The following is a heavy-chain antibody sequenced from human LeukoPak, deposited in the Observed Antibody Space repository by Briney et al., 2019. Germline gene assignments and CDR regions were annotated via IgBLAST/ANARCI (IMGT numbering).Heavy chain of an antibody. D-gene: IGHD6-13*01. J-gene: IGHJ4*02. Sequence: AGGSLRLSCAASGFTFSSYSMNWVRQAPGKGLEWVSSISSSSSYIYYADLVKGRFTISRDNAKNSLYLQMNSLRAEDTAVYYCARSAAAGPGDYWGQGTLVTVSS. V-gene: IGHV3-21*01. CDR3: ARSAAAGPGDY. CDR1: GFTFSSYS. CDR2: ISSSSSYI.